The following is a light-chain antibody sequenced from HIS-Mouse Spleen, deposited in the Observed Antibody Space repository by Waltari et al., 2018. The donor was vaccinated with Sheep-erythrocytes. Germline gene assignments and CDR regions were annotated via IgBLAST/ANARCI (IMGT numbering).Light chain of an antibody. CDR3: QQSYSTPPT. J-gene: IGKJ4*01. Sequence: DIQMTQSLSSLSASVGDRVTITCRASQSISSYLNWYQQKPGKAPKLLIYAESSLQSGVPSRFSGSGSGTDFTLTISSLQPEDFATYYCQQSYSTPPTFGGGTKVEIK. V-gene: IGKV1-39*01. CDR1: QSISSY. CDR2: AES.